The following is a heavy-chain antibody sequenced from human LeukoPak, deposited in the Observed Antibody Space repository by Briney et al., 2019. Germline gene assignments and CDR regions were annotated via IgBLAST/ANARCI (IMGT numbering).Heavy chain of an antibody. CDR3: ARGGVVVPAAIGHGWFDP. D-gene: IGHD2-2*01. CDR1: GGSISSGDYY. CDR2: IYYSGST. V-gene: IGHV4-30-4*08. Sequence: SQTLSLTRTVSGGSISSGDYYWTWIRQPPGKGLEWIGYIYYSGSTYYNPSLKSRVTISVDTSKNQFSLKLSSVTAADTAVYYCARGGVVVPAAIGHGWFDPWGQGTLVTVSS. J-gene: IGHJ5*02.